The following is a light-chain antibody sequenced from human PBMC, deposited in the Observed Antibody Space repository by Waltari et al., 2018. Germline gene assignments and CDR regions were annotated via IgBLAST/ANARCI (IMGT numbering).Light chain of an antibody. CDR2: KGS. V-gene: IGKV1-5*03. CDR1: QNIRSL. CDR3: QQYENQWT. J-gene: IGKJ1*01. Sequence: DIQMTQSPSPLSPSVCDRVTISCRASQNIRSLLAWYQQKPGKVPRLLIFKGSTLQSGVPSRFSGSGSGTEFTLTISSLQPDDFATYYCQQYENQWTFGQGTKVEIK.